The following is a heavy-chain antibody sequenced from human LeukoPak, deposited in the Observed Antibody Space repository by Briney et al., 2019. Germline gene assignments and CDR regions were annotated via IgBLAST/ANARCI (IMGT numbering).Heavy chain of an antibody. CDR1: GGSFSGYY. V-gene: IGHV4-34*01. Sequence: SETLSLTCAVYGGSFSGYYWSWIRQPPGKGLEWIGEINHSGSTNYNPSLKSRVTISVDTSKNQFSLKLSSVTAADTAVYYCARHFVRRGANSYFDYWGQGTLVSVSS. D-gene: IGHD2/OR15-2a*01. J-gene: IGHJ4*02. CDR3: ARHFVRRGANSYFDY. CDR2: INHSGST.